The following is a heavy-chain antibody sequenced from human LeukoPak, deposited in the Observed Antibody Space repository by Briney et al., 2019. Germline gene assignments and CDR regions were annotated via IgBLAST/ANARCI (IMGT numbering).Heavy chain of an antibody. J-gene: IGHJ5*01. CDR1: GVSISTYN. CDR3: AKGRRGFDS. V-gene: IGHV4-59*01. Sequence: SETLSLTCTVSGVSISTYNWSWIRQIPGKGLEWIGYIYYSGNTNYNPSLKSRVTMSVDTSKNQFSLKLRSVTAADTALYYCAKGRRGFDSWGQGTLVTVSS. CDR2: IYYSGNT.